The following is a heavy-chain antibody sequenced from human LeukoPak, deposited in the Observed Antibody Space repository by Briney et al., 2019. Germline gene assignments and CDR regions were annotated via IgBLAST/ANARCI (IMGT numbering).Heavy chain of an antibody. V-gene: IGHV3-20*04. CDR2: INWNGGST. CDR3: ARDYLDYDSSGYYDY. CDR1: GFTFDDYG. Sequence: GGSLRLSCAASGFTFDDYGMSWVRQAPGKGLGWVSGINWNGGSTGYVDSVKGRFTISRDNAKNSLYLQMNSLRAEDTALYYCARDYLDYDSSGYYDYWGQGTLVTVSS. D-gene: IGHD3-22*01. J-gene: IGHJ4*02.